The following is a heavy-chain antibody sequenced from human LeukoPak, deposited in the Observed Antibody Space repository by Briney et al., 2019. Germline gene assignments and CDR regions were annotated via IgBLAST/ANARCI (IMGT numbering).Heavy chain of an antibody. J-gene: IGHJ3*02. CDR3: ARDSALGYCSSTSCYLGAFDI. V-gene: IGHV4-39*07. Sequence: SETLSLTCTVSGVSISSSNSYWGWIRQPPGKGLEWIGSIYYSGNTYYNASLKSRVTISVDTSKNQFSLKLSSVTAADTAVYYCARDSALGYCSSTSCYLGAFDIWGQGTMVTVSS. CDR2: IYYSGNT. CDR1: GVSISSSNSY. D-gene: IGHD2-2*01.